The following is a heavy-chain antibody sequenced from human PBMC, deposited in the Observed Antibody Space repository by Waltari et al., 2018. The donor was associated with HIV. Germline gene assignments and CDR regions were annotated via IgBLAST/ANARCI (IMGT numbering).Heavy chain of an antibody. Sequence: QLQLQESGPGLVKPSETLSLTCRVSGDSINNDMYYWAWVRQPPGKGLEWIGGIYYSGNTYYNPSLKSRVAISVDTSKKQFSLKLSSVTATDTAVYYCARQTHGGTLRNYFDYWGQGTLVTVSS. D-gene: IGHD3-10*01. CDR2: IYYSGNT. CDR1: GDSINNDMYY. J-gene: IGHJ4*02. CDR3: ARQTHGGTLRNYFDY. V-gene: IGHV4-39*01.